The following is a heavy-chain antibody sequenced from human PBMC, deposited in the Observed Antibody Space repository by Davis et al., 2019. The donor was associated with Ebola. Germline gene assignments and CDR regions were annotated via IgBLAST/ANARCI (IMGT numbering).Heavy chain of an antibody. D-gene: IGHD6-13*01. J-gene: IGHJ4*02. Sequence: PSETLSLTCGVYGGSFSDYYWSWIRQAPGKGLEWIGEINHSGTTNYNASLKSRVLISIDTSNNHFSLNLNSVTAADTAVYYCARVNSTSWFDYWGQGTLVTVSS. V-gene: IGHV4-34*01. CDR1: GGSFSDYY. CDR2: INHSGTT. CDR3: ARVNSTSWFDY.